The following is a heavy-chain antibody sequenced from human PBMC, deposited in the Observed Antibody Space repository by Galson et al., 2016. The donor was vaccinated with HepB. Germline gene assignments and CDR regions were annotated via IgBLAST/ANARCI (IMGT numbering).Heavy chain of an antibody. CDR2: VYYSGST. CDR3: AGGGGSPYHDHEVDN. V-gene: IGHV4-59*02. J-gene: IGHJ4*02. Sequence: SETLSLTCTVSGVSVSSYYWSWIRQPPGKGLEWIANVYYSGSTIYNPSLNSRITISVDTSMNQFSLELVSVSAADTAVYYCAGGGGSPYHDHEVDNGGQGTLVTVSS. CDR1: GVSVSSYY. D-gene: IGHD1-14*01.